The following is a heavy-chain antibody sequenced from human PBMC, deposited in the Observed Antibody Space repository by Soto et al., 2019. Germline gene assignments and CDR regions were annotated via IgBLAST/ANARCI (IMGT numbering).Heavy chain of an antibody. Sequence: QITLKESGPTLVKPTQTLTLTCTFSGFSLSTSGVGVGWIRQPPGKALEWLALIYWDDDKRYSPSLKSRLTIPTATSKTQVVLTMTNMDPVDTATYYCAHSLYDYVWGTNWFDPWGQGTLVTVSS. CDR2: IYWDDDK. CDR1: GFSLSTSGVG. CDR3: AHSLYDYVWGTNWFDP. V-gene: IGHV2-5*02. D-gene: IGHD3-16*01. J-gene: IGHJ5*02.